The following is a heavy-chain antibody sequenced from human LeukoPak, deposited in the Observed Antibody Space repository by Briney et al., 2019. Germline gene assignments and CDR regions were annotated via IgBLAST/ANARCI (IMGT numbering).Heavy chain of an antibody. CDR1: GGSFSGYY. CDR3: ARGTPRFDS. Sequence: SETLSLTCAVYGGSFSGYYWSWIRQPPGKGLEWIGEINHSGSTNYNPSLKSRVTISVDTSKNQFSLKLTSVTAADTGLYYCARGTPRFDSWGQGTMVTVS. V-gene: IGHV4-34*01. CDR2: INHSGST. D-gene: IGHD2-15*01. J-gene: IGHJ3*01.